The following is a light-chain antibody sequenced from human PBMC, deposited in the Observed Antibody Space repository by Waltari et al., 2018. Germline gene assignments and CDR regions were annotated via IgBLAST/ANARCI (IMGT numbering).Light chain of an antibody. CDR3: QQYDHLPLT. CDR1: QDISNY. CDR2: DAS. V-gene: IGKV1-33*01. J-gene: IGKJ4*01. Sequence: DILLTQSPFLLSASVGDRVTSTCQASQDISNYLNWFQQKPGEAPKLLIYDASNLETGVPSRFSGSGSGTDFTFTISSLQPEDLATYYCQQYDHLPLTFGGGTKVEIK.